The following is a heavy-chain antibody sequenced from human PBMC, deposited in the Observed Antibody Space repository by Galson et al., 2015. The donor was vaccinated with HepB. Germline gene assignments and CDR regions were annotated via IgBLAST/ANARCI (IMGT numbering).Heavy chain of an antibody. D-gene: IGHD3-3*01. CDR1: GGTFSSYA. J-gene: IGHJ6*03. CDR3: AREGPIFGVVLGYYYYYYYMDV. Sequence: SVKVSCKASGGTFSSYAISWVRQAPGQGLEWMGGIIPIFGTANYAQKFQGRVTITADESTSTAYMELCSLRSEDTAVYYCAREGPIFGVVLGYYYYYYYMDVWGKGTTVTVSS. V-gene: IGHV1-69*13. CDR2: IIPIFGTA.